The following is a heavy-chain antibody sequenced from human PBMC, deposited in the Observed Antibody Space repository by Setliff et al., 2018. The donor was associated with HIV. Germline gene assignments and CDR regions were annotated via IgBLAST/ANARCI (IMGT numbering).Heavy chain of an antibody. CDR2: ISYSGST. CDR3: ASGYKYYYDSSHENAFDI. Sequence: ASETLSLTCTVSGGSISRGGYYWSWIRQHPGKGLEWIGYISYSGSTYYNPSLKSRVTISVDTSKNQFSLKLSSVTAADTAVYYCASGYKYYYDSSHENAFDIWGQGTMVTV. V-gene: IGHV4-31*03. J-gene: IGHJ3*02. D-gene: IGHD3-22*01. CDR1: GGSISRGGYY.